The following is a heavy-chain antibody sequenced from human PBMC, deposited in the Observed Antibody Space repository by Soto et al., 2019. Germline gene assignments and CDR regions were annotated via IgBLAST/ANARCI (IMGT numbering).Heavy chain of an antibody. D-gene: IGHD1-26*01. V-gene: IGHV3-21*06. J-gene: IGHJ5*02. CDR3: TRDEGGSYDSWFHP. CDR1: FTFSMYS. CDR2: SSSGADYI. Sequence: EVQVVESGGGLVKPGGSLTLSCSFTFSMYSMNWVRQAPGKGLEWVASSSSGADYIKYAGSVQGRFTISRDKAKNTVSLQKSSLRVEDTAVYICTRDEGGSYDSWFHPWCQGTQVSVSA.